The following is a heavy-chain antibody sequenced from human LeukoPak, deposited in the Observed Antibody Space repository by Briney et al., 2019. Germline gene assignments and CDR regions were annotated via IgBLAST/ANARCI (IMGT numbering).Heavy chain of an antibody. CDR3: AKRADYYDSSRALYDAFDL. CDR1: GFTFRTYG. D-gene: IGHD3-16*01. J-gene: IGHJ3*01. Sequence: GGSLRLSCAASGFTFRTYGMHWVRQAPGKGLEWVTFIRYDGSDKYYADSVKGRFTISRDNSKDTLFLQMNSLRVADTAVYYCAKRADYYDSSRALYDAFDLWGQGTMVTVSS. V-gene: IGHV3-30*02. CDR2: IRYDGSDK.